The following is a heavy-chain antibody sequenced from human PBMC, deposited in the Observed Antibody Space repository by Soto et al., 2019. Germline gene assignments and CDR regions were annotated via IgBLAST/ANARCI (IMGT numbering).Heavy chain of an antibody. CDR2: ISYDGSSK. CDR3: AKDAPKPPHYYYGMDV. Sequence: QVQLVESGGGVVQPGRSLRLSCAASGFMFSIYGIHWVRQAPGKGLEWVAVISYDGSSKYYADSVKGRFTVSRDNSRDKADLQMDSLRAEDTAVYFCAKDAPKPPHYYYGMDVWGQGTTVTISS. V-gene: IGHV3-30*18. J-gene: IGHJ6*02. CDR1: GFMFSIYG.